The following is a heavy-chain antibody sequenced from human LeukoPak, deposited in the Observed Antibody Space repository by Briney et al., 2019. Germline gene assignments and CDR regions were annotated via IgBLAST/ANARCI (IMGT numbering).Heavy chain of an antibody. CDR2: VSGSGIST. CDR3: AKDIVLMVYAITNDY. CDR1: GFTFSNYA. J-gene: IGHJ4*02. Sequence: PGGSLRLSCAASGFTFSNYAMTWVRQTPGKGLEWVSIVSGSGISTYYVDSVKGRFTISRDNSKNTLYLQMNSLRAEDTAVYYCAKDIVLMVYAITNDYWGQGTLVTVSS. D-gene: IGHD2-8*01. V-gene: IGHV3-23*01.